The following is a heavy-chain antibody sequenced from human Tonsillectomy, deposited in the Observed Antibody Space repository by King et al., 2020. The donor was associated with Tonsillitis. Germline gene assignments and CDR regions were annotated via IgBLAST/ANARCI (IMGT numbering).Heavy chain of an antibody. Sequence: DVQLVESGGGLVQPGRSLRLSCAASGFTFDDYAMHWVRQAPGKGLEWVSGIGGNSGSIGYADSVKGRFTISRDNAKNSLYLQMNRLRVEDTALYYCAKDRGSGSYGEGADAFDIWGQGTMVTVSS. J-gene: IGHJ3*02. V-gene: IGHV3-9*01. D-gene: IGHD1-26*01. CDR1: GFTFDDYA. CDR3: AKDRGSGSYGEGADAFDI. CDR2: IGGNSGSI.